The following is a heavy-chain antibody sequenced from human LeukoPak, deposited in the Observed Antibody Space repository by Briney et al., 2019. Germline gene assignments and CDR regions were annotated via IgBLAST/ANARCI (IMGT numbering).Heavy chain of an antibody. CDR2: ISSSGSTI. CDR3: ASPHPADHYYDPYYYYYGMDV. Sequence: GGSLRLSCAASGFTFSDYYMSWIRQAPGKGLEWVSYISSSGSTIYYADSVKGRFTISRDNAKNSLYLQMNSLRAEDTAVYYCASPHPADHYYDPYYYYYGMDVWGQGTTVTVSS. CDR1: GFTFSDYY. J-gene: IGHJ6*02. V-gene: IGHV3-11*01. D-gene: IGHD3-22*01.